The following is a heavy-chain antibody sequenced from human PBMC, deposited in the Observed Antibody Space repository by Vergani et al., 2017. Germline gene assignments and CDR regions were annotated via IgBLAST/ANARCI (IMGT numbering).Heavy chain of an antibody. CDR3: GRHSWFQSCKSRNCSSCDY. Sequence: QVQLVESGGGVVQPGTSLRLSCAASGFIFKNHGMQWVRQAPGKGLEWVALIWDDGSKKNYGDSMKGRFTISRDNSKDTLYLEMNSLRGEDSAVYYCGRHSWFQSCKSRNCSSCDYWGQGTPVTVSS. V-gene: IGHV3-33*01. J-gene: IGHJ4*02. CDR2: IWDDGSKK. CDR1: GFIFKNHG. D-gene: IGHD2/OR15-2a*01.